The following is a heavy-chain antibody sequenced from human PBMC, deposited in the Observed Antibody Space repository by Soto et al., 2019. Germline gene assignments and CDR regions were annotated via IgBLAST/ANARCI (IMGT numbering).Heavy chain of an antibody. D-gene: IGHD6-6*01. CDR2: INAGNGNT. J-gene: IGHJ4*02. V-gene: IGHV1-3*01. CDR3: ARVPARIAARQVFDY. Sequence: ASVKVSCKASGYTFTSYAMHWVRQAPGQRLEWMGWINAGNGNTKYSQKFQGRVTITRDTSASTAYMELSSLRSEDTAVYYCARVPARIAARQVFDYWGQGTLVPVSS. CDR1: GYTFTSYA.